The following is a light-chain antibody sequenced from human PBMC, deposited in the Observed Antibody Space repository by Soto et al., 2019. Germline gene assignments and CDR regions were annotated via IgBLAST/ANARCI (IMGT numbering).Light chain of an antibody. CDR1: SSEVGGYSY. V-gene: IGLV2-14*01. J-gene: IGLJ2*01. CDR3: SSYTSSSTLVV. CDR2: DVS. Sequence: QSALTQPASVSGSAGQSITNSCTGTSSEVGGYSYVSWYQQHPGKAPKLMIYDVSNRPSGVSNRFSGSKSGNTASLTISGLQAEDEADYYCSSYTSSSTLVVFGGGTKVTVL.